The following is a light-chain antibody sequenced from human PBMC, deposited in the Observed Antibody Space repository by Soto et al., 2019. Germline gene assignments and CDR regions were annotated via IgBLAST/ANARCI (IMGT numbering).Light chain of an antibody. V-gene: IGKV3-20*01. CDR1: QSVCSRF. CDR3: QQYGRSSWT. CDR2: GAS. J-gene: IGKJ1*01. Sequence: EIMLTQSPGTLSLSPGERATLSCRASQSVCSRFLAWYQQKPGQAPRLLMYGASSRETGIPARFSGSGSGTEFTLTISSLQSEDFAVYYCQQYGRSSWTFGQGTKVDIK.